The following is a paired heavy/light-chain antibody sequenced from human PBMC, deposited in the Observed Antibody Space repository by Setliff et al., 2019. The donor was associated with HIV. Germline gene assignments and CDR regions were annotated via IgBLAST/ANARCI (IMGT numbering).Light chain of an antibody. J-gene: IGKJ1*01. CDR2: QAS. CDR1: QTLSGW. CDR3: QQYNTYPWT. V-gene: IGKV1-5*03. Sequence: DIQMTQSPSTLSASVGDRVTITCRASQTLSGWLAWYQQKPGKAPKLLVYQASSLESGVPSRFSGSGSGTEFTLTISSLQPDDFATYFCQQYNTYPWTFGQGTKVDIK.
Heavy chain of an antibody. Sequence: QVQLVQSGAEVKKPGASVKISCRSSAYTRTGYYVHWVRQAPGQGLEWMGWINPNSGGTNYARKFQGRVTMTGEKSITTAYMELTRLTSDDTAMYYCARDIRSGPVAIRIFDVWGQGTMVTVSS. CDR1: AYTRTGYY. CDR2: INPNSGGT. D-gene: IGHD5-12*01. CDR3: ARDIRSGPVAIRIFDV. V-gene: IGHV1-2*02. J-gene: IGHJ3*01.